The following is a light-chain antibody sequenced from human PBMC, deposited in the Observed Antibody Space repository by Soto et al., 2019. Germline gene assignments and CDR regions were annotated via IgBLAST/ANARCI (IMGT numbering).Light chain of an antibody. CDR3: QQRSNWPPIT. J-gene: IGKJ5*01. CDR1: QSVSSY. Sequence: EIVLTQSPATLSLSPGERATLSCRASQSVSSYLAWYQQKPGQAPRLLIYDASNRATGITARFSGSGSGTDFTLPISSLEPEDFAVYYCQQRSNWPPITFGQGTRLEIK. V-gene: IGKV3-11*01. CDR2: DAS.